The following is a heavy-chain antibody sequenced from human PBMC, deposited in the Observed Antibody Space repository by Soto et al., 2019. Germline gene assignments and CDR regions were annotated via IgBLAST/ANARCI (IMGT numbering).Heavy chain of an antibody. D-gene: IGHD3-9*01. CDR1: GGSISSSSYY. Sequence: QLQLQESDPGLVKPSETLSLTYTVSGGSISSSSYYWGWIRQPPGKGLEWIGSIYYSGSTYYNPSLKSRVTISVDTSKNQFSLKLSSVTAADTAVYYCARHRSDILTGYYFGQEIDYWGQGTLVTVSS. CDR3: ARHRSDILTGYYFGQEIDY. V-gene: IGHV4-39*01. CDR2: IYYSGST. J-gene: IGHJ4*02.